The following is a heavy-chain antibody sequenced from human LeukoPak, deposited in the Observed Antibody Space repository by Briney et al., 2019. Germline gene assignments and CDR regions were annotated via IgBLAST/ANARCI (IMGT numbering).Heavy chain of an antibody. CDR2: IYSSGSA. V-gene: IGHV4-4*07. D-gene: IGHD4-17*01. CDR1: GDSISNFY. Sequence: SETLSLTCTVSGDSISNFYWSWIRQPAGKVLEWIGRIYSSGSANYNPSLKSRVTMSVDTSKNQFSLKLSSVTAADTAVYYCARDARGYGDYPGYYYGMDVWGQGTTVTVSS. J-gene: IGHJ6*02. CDR3: ARDARGYGDYPGYYYGMDV.